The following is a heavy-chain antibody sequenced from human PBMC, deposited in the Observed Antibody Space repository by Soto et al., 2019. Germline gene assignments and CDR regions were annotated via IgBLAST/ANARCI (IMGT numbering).Heavy chain of an antibody. CDR3: AKIYSGYDWGDFDI. CDR1: GFTFSSYA. V-gene: IGHV3-23*01. J-gene: IGHJ3*02. D-gene: IGHD5-12*01. CDR2: ISGSGGST. Sequence: LRLSFAASGFTFSSYAMSWVRQAPGKGLEWVSAISGSGGSTYYADSVKGRFTISRDNSKNTLYLQMNSLRAEDTAVYYCAKIYSGYDWGDFDIQGQGTMVTVSS.